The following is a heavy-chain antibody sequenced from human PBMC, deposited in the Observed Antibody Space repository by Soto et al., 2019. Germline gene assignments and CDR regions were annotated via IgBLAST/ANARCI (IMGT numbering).Heavy chain of an antibody. CDR2: INPSGGGT. D-gene: IGHD3-22*01. V-gene: IGHV1-2*02. CDR1: GYPFTGYY. CDR3: ARTTVPNYYGDY. J-gene: IGHJ4*02. Sequence: QVQLVKSGPEVKKPGASVKVSCKASGYPFTGYYIHWVRQAPGQGLEWMGWINPSGGGTNFAQNFLGRVTMTRDTSISTAYMELSSLRSDDTAIYYCARTTVPNYYGDYWGQGTLVTVSS.